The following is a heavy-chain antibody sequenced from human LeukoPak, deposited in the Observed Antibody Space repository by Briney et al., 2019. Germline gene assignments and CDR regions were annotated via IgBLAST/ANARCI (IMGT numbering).Heavy chain of an antibody. V-gene: IGHV3-30*03. D-gene: IGHD3-10*01. CDR1: GFTFSSYG. CDR2: ISYDGSNK. Sequence: GGSLRLSCAASGFTFSSYGMHWVRQAPGKGLEWVAVISYDGSNKYYADSVKGRFTISRDNSKNTLYLQMNSLRAEDTAVYYCAREAWGYSGGDYWGQGTLVTVSS. J-gene: IGHJ4*02. CDR3: AREAWGYSGGDY.